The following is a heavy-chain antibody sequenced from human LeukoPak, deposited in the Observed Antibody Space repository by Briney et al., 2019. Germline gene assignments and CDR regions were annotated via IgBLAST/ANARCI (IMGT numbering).Heavy chain of an antibody. D-gene: IGHD6-6*01. CDR1: GFTFSGFW. V-gene: IGHV3-7*03. CDR2: INSDGSEG. CDR3: ARSSYSSSSSV. Sequence: GGSLRLSCAVSGFTFSGFWMSWSRQAPGKGLGWVASINSDGSEGYYADVVKGRFTISRDNAKNSLYLQINSLRAEDTAVYYCARSSYSSSSSVWGRGTMVTVSS. J-gene: IGHJ3*01.